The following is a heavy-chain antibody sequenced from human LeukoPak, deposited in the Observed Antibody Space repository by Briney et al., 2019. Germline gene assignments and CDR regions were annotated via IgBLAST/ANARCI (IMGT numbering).Heavy chain of an antibody. CDR2: IWYDGSNK. J-gene: IGHJ4*02. CDR1: GFTFSNYG. CDR3: ARDSSSSWYYFDY. Sequence: GGSLRLSCATSGFTFSNYGMNWVRQAPGKGLEWVAVIWYDGSNKFYADSVTGRFTISRDNSKNTLYLQMNSLRAEDTAVYYCARDSSSSWYYFDYCGQGTLVTVSS. D-gene: IGHD6-13*01. V-gene: IGHV3-33*01.